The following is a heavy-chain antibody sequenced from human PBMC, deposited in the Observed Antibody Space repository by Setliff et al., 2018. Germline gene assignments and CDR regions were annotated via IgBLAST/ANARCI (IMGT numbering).Heavy chain of an antibody. J-gene: IGHJ5*02. Sequence: LRLSCAASGFRFSDLYMSWVRQVPGKGLEWLSKISGAGTTVFYADSVRGRFTISRDNAKNSLYLQLNSLRAEDSAVYYCARDVFDFRTGQADPWGQGTLVTVSS. CDR2: ISGAGTTV. V-gene: IGHV3-11*04. D-gene: IGHD3-3*01. CDR3: ARDVFDFRTGQADP. CDR1: GFRFSDLY.